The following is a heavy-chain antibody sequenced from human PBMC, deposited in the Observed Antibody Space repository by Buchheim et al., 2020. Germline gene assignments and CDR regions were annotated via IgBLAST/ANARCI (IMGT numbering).Heavy chain of an antibody. V-gene: IGHV3-30-3*01. CDR3: AREPSDYYPIDY. CDR2: ISYDGSNK. D-gene: IGHD4-17*01. J-gene: IGHJ4*02. CDR1: GFTFSSYA. Sequence: VQVVESGGGLVQPGGSLRLSCAASGFTFSSYAMHWVRQAPGKGLEWVAVISYDGSNKYYADSVKGRFTISRDNSKNTLYLQMNSLRAEDTAVYYCAREPSDYYPIDYWGQGTL.